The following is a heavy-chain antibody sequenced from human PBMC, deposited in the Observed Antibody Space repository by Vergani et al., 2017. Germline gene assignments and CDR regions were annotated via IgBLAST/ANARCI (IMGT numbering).Heavy chain of an antibody. V-gene: IGHV3-33*01. Sequence: VQLVGSGGGVVQPGRSLRLSCVASGFTFSNHGFHWVRPAPGRGLEWVAVIWYDGSKQYYADSVKGRFTISRDDSKSTLYLQMNSLRAEDTAMYYCARDIGMVGPDLVYWGQGTLVTVSS. D-gene: IGHD2-15*01. CDR1: GFTFSNHG. CDR3: ARDIGMVGPDLVY. CDR2: IWYDGSKQ. J-gene: IGHJ4*02.